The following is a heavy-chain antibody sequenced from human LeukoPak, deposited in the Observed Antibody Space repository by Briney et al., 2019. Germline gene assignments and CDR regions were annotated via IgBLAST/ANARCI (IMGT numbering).Heavy chain of an antibody. CDR3: ARGWDYDSGGRPTAYVY. Sequence: ASVKVSRKASGGTFSNYAINWVRQAPGQGLEWMGGIIPIFGTANYAQKFQGRVTITADESTSTVYMELNSLKSEDTAVYYCARGWDYDSGGRPTAYVYWGQGTLVTVSS. J-gene: IGHJ4*02. D-gene: IGHD3-22*01. CDR1: GGTFSNYA. CDR2: IIPIFGTA. V-gene: IGHV1-69*01.